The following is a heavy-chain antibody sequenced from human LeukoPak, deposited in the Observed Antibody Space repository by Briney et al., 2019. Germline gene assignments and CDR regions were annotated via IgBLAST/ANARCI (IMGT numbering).Heavy chain of an antibody. CDR3: ARDSTPTMVTGYYYYMDV. Sequence: ASVKVSCKASGYTFTGYYMHWVRQAPGQGLEWMGWINPNSGGTNYAQKFQGRVTMTRDTSISTAYMELSRLRSDDTAVYYCARDSTPTMVTGYYYYMDVWGKGTTVTVSS. D-gene: IGHD5-18*01. J-gene: IGHJ6*03. V-gene: IGHV1-2*02. CDR2: INPNSGGT. CDR1: GYTFTGYY.